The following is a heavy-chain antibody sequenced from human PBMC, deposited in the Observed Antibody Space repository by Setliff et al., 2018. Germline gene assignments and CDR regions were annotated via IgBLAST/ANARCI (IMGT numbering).Heavy chain of an antibody. J-gene: IGHJ4*02. CDR3: AKDLASWSPDR. CDR2: ISATGGAT. CDR1: GFTFSIYS. Sequence: GESLRLSCAASGFTFSIYSMSWVRQAPGKGLEWVALISATGGATYYADSVKGRFTIFRDNSKNSLYLQMNDLRAEDTAVYYCAKDLASWSPDRWGLGTLVTVSS. V-gene: IGHV3-23*01. D-gene: IGHD3-3*01.